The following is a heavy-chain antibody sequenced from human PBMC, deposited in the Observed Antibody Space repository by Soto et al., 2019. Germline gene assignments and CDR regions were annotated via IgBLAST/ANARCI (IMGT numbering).Heavy chain of an antibody. Sequence: QVQLAESGGGVVQSGRSLRLSCAASGFTFSNYIMHWVRQAPGKGLEWVAVILDDGNNKYYADSVKGRFTISRDNSKNTLYLQMNSLRTEHTAVYYCARDDEGGSYCDLGYWGQGTLVTVSS. J-gene: IGHJ4*02. V-gene: IGHV3-30-3*01. CDR3: ARDDEGGSYCDLGY. D-gene: IGHD3-10*01. CDR1: GFTFSNYI. CDR2: ILDDGNNK.